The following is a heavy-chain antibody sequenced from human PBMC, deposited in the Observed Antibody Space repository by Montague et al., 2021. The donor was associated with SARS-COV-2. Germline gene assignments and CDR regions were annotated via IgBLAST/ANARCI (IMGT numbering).Heavy chain of an antibody. Sequence: CAISGDSDAVVTLRRSSVRHTPERQLRRLVGCYFRLERNNNYAVSVKSRMTISPDTSKNQFSLRLSSVTPGDRAVYYCARDPRYSLSWSFDYWGQGTLVTVSS. J-gene: IGHJ4*02. D-gene: IGHD6-13*01. V-gene: IGHV6-1*01. CDR3: ARDPRYSLSWSFDY. CDR1: GDSDAVVTLR. CDR2: CYFRLERNN.